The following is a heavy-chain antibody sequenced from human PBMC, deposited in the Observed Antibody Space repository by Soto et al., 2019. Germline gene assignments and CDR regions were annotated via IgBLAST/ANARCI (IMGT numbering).Heavy chain of an antibody. J-gene: IGHJ4*02. V-gene: IGHV1-69*06. CDR2: LIPILGTT. CDR3: ATGRKYKYDSSDYLPYFFDS. CDR1: GGTFSSHA. D-gene: IGHD3-22*01. Sequence: QVQLVQSGAEVKKPESSVNVSCTASGGTFSSHAISWVRQAPGQGLEWMGGLIPILGTTHYAQKFEGRVTLTATKSTGTANMELNSLRSEDTPIYSSATGRKYKYDSSDYLPYFFDSWSQGTLVTVSS.